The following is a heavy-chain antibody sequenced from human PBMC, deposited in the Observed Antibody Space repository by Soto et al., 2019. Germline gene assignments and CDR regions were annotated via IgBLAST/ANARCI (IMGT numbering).Heavy chain of an antibody. V-gene: IGHV4-59*08. CDR1: GGSISSYY. J-gene: IGHJ4*02. Sequence: SETLSLTCTVSGGSISSYYWSWIRQPPGKGLEWIGYIYYSGSTNYNPSLKSRVTISVDTSKNQFSLKLSSVTAAETAVYYCARHSGYDKSFNYWGQGTLVTVSS. CDR3: ARHSGYDKSFNY. D-gene: IGHD5-12*01. CDR2: IYYSGST.